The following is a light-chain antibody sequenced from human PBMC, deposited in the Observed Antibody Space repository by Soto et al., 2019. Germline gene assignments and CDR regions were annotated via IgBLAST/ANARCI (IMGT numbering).Light chain of an antibody. J-gene: IGLJ1*01. V-gene: IGLV2-14*03. CDR3: SSYTSSSTRV. CDR2: EVS. Sequence: QSVLTQPASVSGSPGQSITISCTGTSSDVGAYDFVSWYQQYPDKAPKLMIYEVSNRPSGVSNRFSGSKSVNTATLTISGLQAEDEADYYCSSYTSSSTRVFGNGTKVTVL. CDR1: SSDVGAYDF.